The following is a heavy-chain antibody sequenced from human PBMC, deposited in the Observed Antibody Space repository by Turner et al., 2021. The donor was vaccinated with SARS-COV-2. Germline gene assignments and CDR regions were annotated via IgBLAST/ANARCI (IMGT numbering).Heavy chain of an antibody. CDR3: ARDLGYPFGGMDV. Sequence: QVQLVESGGGVVQPGRSLSLSCAASGFTFSSYAMHWVRQAPGKGREWVAIISYDGSNENYADSVKGRFTISRDNSKNTLYLQMNSLRAEDTAVYYCARDLGYPFGGMDVWGQGTTVTVSS. J-gene: IGHJ6*02. CDR2: ISYDGSNE. CDR1: GFTFSSYA. V-gene: IGHV3-30-3*01. D-gene: IGHD3-16*01.